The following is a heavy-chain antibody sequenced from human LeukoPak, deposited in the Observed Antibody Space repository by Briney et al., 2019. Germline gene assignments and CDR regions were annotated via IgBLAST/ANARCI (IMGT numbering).Heavy chain of an antibody. Sequence: GGSLRLSCAAPGFTFDDYAMHWVRQAPGKGLEWVSGISWNSGSIGYADSVKGRFTISRDNAKNSLYLQMNSLRAEDTALYYCAKGYSSGWYDPWFDYWGQGTLVTVSS. CDR1: GFTFDDYA. D-gene: IGHD6-19*01. CDR2: ISWNSGSI. J-gene: IGHJ4*02. CDR3: AKGYSSGWYDPWFDY. V-gene: IGHV3-9*01.